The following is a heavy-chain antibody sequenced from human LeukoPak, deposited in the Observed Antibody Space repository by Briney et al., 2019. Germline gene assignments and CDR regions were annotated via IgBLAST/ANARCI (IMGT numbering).Heavy chain of an antibody. J-gene: IGHJ6*02. Sequence: GGSLRLSCVASGFTLSSLWMTWVRQAPGKGLEWVANIKQDGSDIYYVDSVKGRFTISKDNAKNSLYLQMNSLRAEDTALYHCARNNGMDVWGQGTTVIVSS. CDR1: GFTLSSLW. V-gene: IGHV3-7*03. CDR3: ARNNGMDV. CDR2: IKQDGSDI.